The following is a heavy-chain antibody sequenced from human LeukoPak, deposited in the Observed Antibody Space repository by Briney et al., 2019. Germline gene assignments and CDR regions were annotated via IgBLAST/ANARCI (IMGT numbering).Heavy chain of an antibody. V-gene: IGHV3-23*01. CDR3: AKGGQGYTYVSAIDY. D-gene: IGHD5-18*01. CDR1: GFTFSSYA. J-gene: IGHJ4*02. CDR2: ISGGAGSGGST. Sequence: GGSLRLSCAASGFTFSSYAMSWVRQTPGKGLVWVSAISGGAGSGGSTYYADSVKGRFTISRDNSKNTLFLQMNSLRAEDTAVYYCAKGGQGYTYVSAIDYWGQGTLVAVSS.